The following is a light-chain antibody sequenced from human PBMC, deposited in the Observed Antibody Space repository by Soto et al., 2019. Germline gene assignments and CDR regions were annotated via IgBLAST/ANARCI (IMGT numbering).Light chain of an antibody. CDR1: QRVTSNY. J-gene: IGKJ2*01. CDR3: QQYGTSPYT. V-gene: IGKV3-20*01. CDR2: GAS. Sequence: EIVLTQSPGTLSLSPGERATLSCRASQRVTSNYLAWCQQKPGQAPRLLICGASSRATGIPDRFSGSGSGTDFTLTITRLEPEDFAVYYCQQYGTSPYTFGQGTKVEIK.